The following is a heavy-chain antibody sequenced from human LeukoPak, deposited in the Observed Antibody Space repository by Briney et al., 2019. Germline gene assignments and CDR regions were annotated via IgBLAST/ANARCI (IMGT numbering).Heavy chain of an antibody. CDR3: ARHIPRDAEYYYYGMDV. J-gene: IGHJ6*02. CDR2: IYYSGST. D-gene: IGHD5-24*01. Sequence: SETLSLTCTVSGGSISSGGYYWSWIRQHPGKGLEWIGYIYYSGSTYYNPSLKSRVTISVDTSKNQFSLKLSSVTAADTAVYYCARHIPRDAEYYYYGMDVWGQGTTVTVSS. CDR1: GGSISSGGYY. V-gene: IGHV4-31*03.